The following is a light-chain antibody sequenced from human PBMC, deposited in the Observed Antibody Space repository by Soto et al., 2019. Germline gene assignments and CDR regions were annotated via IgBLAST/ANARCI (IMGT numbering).Light chain of an antibody. CDR2: GNR. J-gene: IGLJ3*02. Sequence: QAVVTQPPSVSGAPGQRVTLSCTGNSSNLGAGYDVHWYQQLPGAAPKLVIFGNRNRPSGVPERFSGSKSGTSATLGITGLQTGDEADYYCGTWDSSLSAGVFGGGTQLTVL. CDR1: SSNLGAGYD. CDR3: GTWDSSLSAGV. V-gene: IGLV1-40*01.